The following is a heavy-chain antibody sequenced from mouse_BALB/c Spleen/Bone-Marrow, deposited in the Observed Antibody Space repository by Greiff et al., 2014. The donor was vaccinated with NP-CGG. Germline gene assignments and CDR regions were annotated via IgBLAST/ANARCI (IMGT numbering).Heavy chain of an antibody. D-gene: IGHD2-10*02. J-gene: IGHJ2*01. V-gene: IGHV1-14*01. CDR2: IHPYNDGT. CDR1: GYTFTSYV. Sequence: VQLQQSGPEQVKPGASVKMSCKASGYTFTSYVMHWVKQKPGQGLEWIGYIHPYNDGTKYNEKFKGKATLTSDKSSSTAYMELSSLTSEDSAVYYCARRYGNYYFDYWGQGTTLTVSS. CDR3: ARRYGNYYFDY.